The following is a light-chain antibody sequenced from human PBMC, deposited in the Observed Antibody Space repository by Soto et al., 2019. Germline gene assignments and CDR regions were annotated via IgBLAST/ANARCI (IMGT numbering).Light chain of an antibody. J-gene: IGLJ2*01. CDR1: SSDVGGYNY. V-gene: IGLV2-14*01. Sequence: QSALTQPASVSGSPGQSITISCTGTSSDVGGYNYVSWYQQYPGKAPKLMIYEVSNRPSGVSNRFSGSKSGNTASLTISGLQAEDEADYYCSSYRSSSTVVVFGGGTKLTVL. CDR2: EVS. CDR3: SSYRSSSTVVV.